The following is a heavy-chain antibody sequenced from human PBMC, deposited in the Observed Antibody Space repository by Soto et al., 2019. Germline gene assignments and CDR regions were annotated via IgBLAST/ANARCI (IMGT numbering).Heavy chain of an antibody. CDR2: INPNSGGT. J-gene: IGHJ4*02. CDR3: AIEPATAKPEGFDF. CDR1: GYTFSDYY. Sequence: QVQLVQSGAEVRKPGASVKVSCKASGYTFSDYYIHWVRQAPGQGLEWMGWINPNSGGTKYAPKFQGGVTMTRNAFITTAYMELSRLRSGDTAVYYCAIEPATAKPEGFDFWGQGTLVTVSS. V-gene: IGHV1-2*02. D-gene: IGHD1-1*01.